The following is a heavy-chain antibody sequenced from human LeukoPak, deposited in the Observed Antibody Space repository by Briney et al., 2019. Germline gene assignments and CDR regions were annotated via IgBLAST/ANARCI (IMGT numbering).Heavy chain of an antibody. V-gene: IGHV4-39*01. CDR2: IYYSGST. CDR3: ARTFPVATSSTLGIRAFDI. J-gene: IGHJ3*02. D-gene: IGHD5-12*01. Sequence: PSETLSLTCTVSGGSISSSSYYWGWLRQPPGKGLEWIGSIYYSGSTYYNPSLKSRVTISVDTSKNQFSLKLSSVTAADTAVYYCARTFPVATSSTLGIRAFDIWGQGTMVTVSS. CDR1: GGSISSSSYY.